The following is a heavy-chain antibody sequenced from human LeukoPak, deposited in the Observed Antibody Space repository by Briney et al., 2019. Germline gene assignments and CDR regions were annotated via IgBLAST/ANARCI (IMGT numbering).Heavy chain of an antibody. V-gene: IGHV3-66*01. CDR2: IYSGGTT. J-gene: IGHJ6*03. Sequence: GGSLRLSCAASGFTVSNNYLHWVRQAPGKGLEWVSVIYSGGTTYYANSVKGRFTISRDSSKNTMYLQMNSLRAEDTAVYYCARMYYFGAGTLYYMDVWGKGTTVTISS. CDR3: ARMYYFGAGTLYYMDV. CDR1: GFTVSNNY. D-gene: IGHD3-10*01.